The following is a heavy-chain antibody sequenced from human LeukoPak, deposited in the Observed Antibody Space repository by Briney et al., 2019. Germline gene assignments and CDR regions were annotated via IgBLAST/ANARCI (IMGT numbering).Heavy chain of an antibody. Sequence: SETLSLTRTVSGGSISSSSYYWGWIRQPPGKGLEWIGYIYYSGSTNYNPSLKSRVTIPVDTSKNQFSLKLSSVTAADTAVYYCARVDAGSGWFFDYWGQGTLVTVSS. CDR2: IYYSGST. CDR1: GGSISSSSYY. D-gene: IGHD6-19*01. J-gene: IGHJ4*02. CDR3: ARVDAGSGWFFDY. V-gene: IGHV4-61*05.